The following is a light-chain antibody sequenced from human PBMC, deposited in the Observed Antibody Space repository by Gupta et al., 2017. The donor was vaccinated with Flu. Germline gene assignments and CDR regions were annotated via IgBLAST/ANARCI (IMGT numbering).Light chain of an antibody. CDR2: DVS. V-gene: IGLV2-14*01. CDR3: SSYTSSTTWV. Sequence: QSALTQPASLSGSPGQSTTISCTATSSDAVYYNHVCWYQQNPGKAPKVMIYDVSNRPSGVSDRFSGSKSGNTAFLTISGLQAEDEAEYYCSSYTSSTTWVFGGGTKLTVL. CDR1: SSDAVYYNH. J-gene: IGLJ3*02.